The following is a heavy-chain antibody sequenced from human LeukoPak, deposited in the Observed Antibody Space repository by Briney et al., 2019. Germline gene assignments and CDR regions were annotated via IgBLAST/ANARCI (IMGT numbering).Heavy chain of an antibody. D-gene: IGHD1-20*01. V-gene: IGHV1-46*04. Sequence: ASVKVSCKASGYTFISHYMHWVRQAPGQGLEWMGRINPSGDATNFAQNLRDRITLTRDTSTSTDYMELSSLRSEDTAVYYCARDGDNWNFDYWGQGTLVTVSS. CDR1: GYTFISHY. CDR2: INPSGDAT. J-gene: IGHJ4*02. CDR3: ARDGDNWNFDY.